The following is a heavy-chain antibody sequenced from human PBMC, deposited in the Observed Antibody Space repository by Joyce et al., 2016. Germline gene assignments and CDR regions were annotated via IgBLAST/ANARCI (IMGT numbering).Heavy chain of an antibody. CDR2: INAGNGHT. V-gene: IGHV1-3*01. Sequence: QVQLVQSGAEVKKSGASVKISCKASGYTFTNYAIQWVRQAPGQRHEWMGWINAGNGHTKYSQMLQGRVTITRDTSASTAYMELSSLTSEDTAVYYCARGLGVVIFYYYGMDVWGQGTTVTVSS. CDR1: GYTFTNYA. CDR3: ARGLGVVIFYYYGMDV. D-gene: IGHD3-3*01. J-gene: IGHJ6*02.